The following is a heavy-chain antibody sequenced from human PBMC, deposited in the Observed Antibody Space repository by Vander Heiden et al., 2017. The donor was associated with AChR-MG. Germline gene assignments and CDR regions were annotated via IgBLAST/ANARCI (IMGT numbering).Heavy chain of an antibody. V-gene: IGHV3-48*02. Sequence: EVQLVEAGGGLVQPGGHLRPSCAAAGFTFSSYGMNWVRQAPGKGLEWVSYISSSSSTIYYADSVKGRFTISRDNAKNSLYLQMNSLRDEDTAVYYCARDKRMAGATPYYGMDVWGQGTTVTVSS. CDR1: GFTFSSYG. CDR3: ARDKRMAGATPYYGMDV. CDR2: ISSSSSTI. J-gene: IGHJ6*02. D-gene: IGHD1-1*01.